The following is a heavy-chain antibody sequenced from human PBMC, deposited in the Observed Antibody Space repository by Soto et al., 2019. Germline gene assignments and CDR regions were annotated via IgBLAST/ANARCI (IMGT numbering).Heavy chain of an antibody. CDR2: ISSSSSTI. V-gene: IGHV3-48*02. D-gene: IGHD6-6*01. Sequence: EVQLVESGGGLVQPGGSLRLSCAASGFTFSSYSMNWVSQAPGKGLEWVSYISSSSSTIYYADSVKGRFTISRDNAKNSLYLQMISLRDEDTAVYYCARPEYSSSSYGMDVWGQGTTVTVSS. J-gene: IGHJ6*02. CDR1: GFTFSSYS. CDR3: ARPEYSSSSYGMDV.